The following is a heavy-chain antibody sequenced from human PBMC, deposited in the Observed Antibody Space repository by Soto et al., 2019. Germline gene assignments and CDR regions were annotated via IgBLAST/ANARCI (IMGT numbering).Heavy chain of an antibody. CDR3: ARGSGYGPDDAFDI. CDR2: ISSNGGST. J-gene: IGHJ3*02. CDR1: GFTFSSYA. Sequence: GGSLRLSCAASGFTFSSYAMHWVRQAPGKGLEYVSAISSNGGSTYYADSVKGRFTISRDNSKNTLYLQMGSLRAEDMAVYYCARGSGYGPDDAFDIWGQGTMVTVS. D-gene: IGHD5-12*01. V-gene: IGHV3-64*02.